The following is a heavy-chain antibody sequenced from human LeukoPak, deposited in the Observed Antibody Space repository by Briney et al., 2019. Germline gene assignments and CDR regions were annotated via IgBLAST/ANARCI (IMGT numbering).Heavy chain of an antibody. CDR1: GGTFSSYA. D-gene: IGHD2-15*01. V-gene: IGHV1-69*01. J-gene: IGHJ4*02. CDR3: SNDPYCSGGSCYSGLVPD. Sequence: SVKVSCKASGGTFSSYAISWVRQAPGQGLQWMGGIIPIFGTANYAQKFQGRVTITADESTSTAYMELSSLRSEDTAVYYCSNDPYCSGGSCYSGLVPDWGQGTLVTVSS. CDR2: IIPIFGTA.